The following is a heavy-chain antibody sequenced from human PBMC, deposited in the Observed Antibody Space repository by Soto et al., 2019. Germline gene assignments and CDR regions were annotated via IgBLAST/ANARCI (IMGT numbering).Heavy chain of an antibody. CDR2: IYHSGST. V-gene: IGHV4-4*02. Sequence: SETLSLTCAVSGGSISSNNWWSWVRQPPGKGLEWIGEIYHSGSTNYNPSLKSRVTISVDKSKNQFSLKLSSVTAADTAVYYCARGHPHYDFWSGYYSRATYYFDYWGQGTLVTVSS. D-gene: IGHD3-3*01. J-gene: IGHJ4*02. CDR3: ARGHPHYDFWSGYYSRATYYFDY. CDR1: GGSISSNNW.